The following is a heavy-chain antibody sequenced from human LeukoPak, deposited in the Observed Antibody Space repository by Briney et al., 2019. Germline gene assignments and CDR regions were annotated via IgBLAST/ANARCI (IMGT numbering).Heavy chain of an antibody. Sequence: GASVKVSCKASEYTFSTYNIQWVRQAPGQGLEWMGWISANNGNTNYAQKVQGRVTMTTDTSTSTAYMELRSLRSDDTAVYYCARGGHLEWAIDYWGQGTLVTVSS. CDR2: ISANNGNT. V-gene: IGHV1-18*04. D-gene: IGHD3-3*01. J-gene: IGHJ4*02. CDR1: EYTFSTYN. CDR3: ARGGHLEWAIDY.